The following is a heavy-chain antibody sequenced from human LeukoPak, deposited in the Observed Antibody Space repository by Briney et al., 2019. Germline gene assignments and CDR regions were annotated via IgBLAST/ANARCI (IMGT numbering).Heavy chain of an antibody. CDR1: GYSVTSYW. CDR2: IYPGASDT. CDR3: ARLSAGRDSSGWNFDY. V-gene: IGHV5-51*01. D-gene: IGHD6-19*01. J-gene: IGHJ4*02. Sequence: GDSLKISCKGSGYSVTSYWIGWVRQMPGQRLEWMGIIYPGASDTRYSPSFQGQVPISADKSISTAYLQWSSLKASDTAMYYCARLSAGRDSSGWNFDYWGQGTLVTVSS.